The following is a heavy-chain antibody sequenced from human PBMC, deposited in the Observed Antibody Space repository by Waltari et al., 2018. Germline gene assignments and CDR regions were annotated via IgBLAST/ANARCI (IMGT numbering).Heavy chain of an antibody. CDR2: INHSGST. CDR1: GGSFSGYY. J-gene: IGHJ6*04. CDR3: ARVVAARRGRVDV. Sequence: QVQLQQWGAGLLKPSETLSLTCAVYGGSFSGYYWSWIRQPPGKGLEWIGEINHSGSTNYNPSLKSRVTISVDTSKNQFSLKLSSVTAADTAVYYCARVVAARRGRVDVRGKGTTVTVSS. V-gene: IGHV4-34*01. D-gene: IGHD6-6*01.